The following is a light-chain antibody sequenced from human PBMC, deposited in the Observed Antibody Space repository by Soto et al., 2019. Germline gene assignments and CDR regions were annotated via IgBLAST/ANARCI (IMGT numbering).Light chain of an antibody. Sequence: EMVFTQTPEKLCLSPGGRSTLSCRASQSVPNSRLAWYQQKPGQAPSLVISDTSIRATGIPDRFSGSGSGTDFSLIIGRLDPGDSAVYICQQYGSSPGTFAQGTKV. V-gene: IGKV3-20*01. CDR1: QSVPNSR. CDR2: DTS. CDR3: QQYGSSPGT. J-gene: IGKJ1*01.